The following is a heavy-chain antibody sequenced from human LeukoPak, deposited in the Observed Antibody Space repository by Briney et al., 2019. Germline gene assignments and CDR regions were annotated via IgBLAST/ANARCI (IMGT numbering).Heavy chain of an antibody. Sequence: SVKVSCKASGGTFSSHAISWVRQAPGQGLEWMGGIIPIFGTGNYAQKFQGRVTITADEFTSTAYMELSSLTSEDTAVYYCARGLGDSSGYYFSDNWGQGTLVTVSS. D-gene: IGHD3-22*01. J-gene: IGHJ4*02. CDR1: GGTFSSHA. CDR3: ARGLGDSSGYYFSDN. V-gene: IGHV1-69*13. CDR2: IIPIFGTG.